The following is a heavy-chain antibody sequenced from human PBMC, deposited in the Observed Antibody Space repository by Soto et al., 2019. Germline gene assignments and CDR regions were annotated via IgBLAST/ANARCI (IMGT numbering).Heavy chain of an antibody. J-gene: IGHJ3*01. CDR2: IKSDGSGT. CDR3: ARGTIAAAAVDTRVYGFDL. Sequence: EVQVVESGGGIVQPGGSLRLSCAASGFTFSSHWMHWVRQVPGKGLLWVSRIKSDGSGTSYADSVKGRFTISRDNAKNPLYLQMNSLRAEDTAVYYCARGTIAAAAVDTRVYGFDLWGQGTMVTVSS. D-gene: IGHD6-13*01. CDR1: GFTFSSHW. V-gene: IGHV3-74*01.